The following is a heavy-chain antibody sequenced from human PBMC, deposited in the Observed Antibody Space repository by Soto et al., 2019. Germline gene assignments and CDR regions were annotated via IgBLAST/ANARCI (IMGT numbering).Heavy chain of an antibody. CDR3: ARVLYESYHAAETYCKPPNNYDYAVQV. CDR1: GFAFGSYE. J-gene: IGHJ6*02. CDR2: SSPSGNTL. D-gene: IGHD3-16*02. V-gene: IGHV3-48*03. Sequence: QLVESGGGLVRPGGSLRLSCLGSGFAFGSYEINWVRQGPGNGLEWVAYSSPSGNTLFYSDAVRGRFTVSRDNGGNSFFLEMNSMRVEDTATYYCARVLYESYHAAETYCKPPNNYDYAVQVWGQGTTVTVSS.